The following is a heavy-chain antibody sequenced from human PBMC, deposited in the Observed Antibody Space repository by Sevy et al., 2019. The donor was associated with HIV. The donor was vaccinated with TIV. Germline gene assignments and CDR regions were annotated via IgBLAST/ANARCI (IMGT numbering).Heavy chain of an antibody. D-gene: IGHD3-3*01. Sequence: ASVKVSCMVSGYTLSKLSMHWVRQAPGKGPEWMGGFDPDDDETIYAQKFQGRVTMTEDTSTDTAYMELSSLRSEDTAVYYCATLDFWSDYPLYGMDVWGQGTTVTVSS. CDR1: GYTLSKLS. CDR2: FDPDDDET. J-gene: IGHJ6*02. V-gene: IGHV1-24*01. CDR3: ATLDFWSDYPLYGMDV.